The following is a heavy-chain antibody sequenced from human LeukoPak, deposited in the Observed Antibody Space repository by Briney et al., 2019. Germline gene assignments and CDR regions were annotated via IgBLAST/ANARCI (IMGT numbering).Heavy chain of an antibody. V-gene: IGHV3-33*01. Sequence: GRSLRLSCAASGFTFSSYGMHWVRQAPGKGLEWVAVIWYDGSNKYYADSVKGRFTISRDNSKNTLYLQMNSLRAEDTAVYYCAGAWGMAKGLDYWGQGTLVTVSS. D-gene: IGHD3-16*01. J-gene: IGHJ4*02. CDR2: IWYDGSNK. CDR3: AGAWGMAKGLDY. CDR1: GFTFSSYG.